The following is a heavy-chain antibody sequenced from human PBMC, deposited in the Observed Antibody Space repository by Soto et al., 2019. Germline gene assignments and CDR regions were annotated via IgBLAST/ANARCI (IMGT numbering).Heavy chain of an antibody. J-gene: IGHJ5*02. CDR2: MNPNSGNT. CDR3: ARERNWFDP. Sequence: QVQLVQSGAEVKKPGASVKVSCKASGYTFTSYDINWVRQATGQGLEWMGWMNPNSGNTVYAQRFQGRVTMTRNTSISTAYMELSSLRSEDTAAHYCARERNWFDPWGQGTLVTVSS. CDR1: GYTFTSYD. V-gene: IGHV1-8*01.